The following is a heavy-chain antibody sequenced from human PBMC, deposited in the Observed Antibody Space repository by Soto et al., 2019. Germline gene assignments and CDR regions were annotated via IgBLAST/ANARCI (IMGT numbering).Heavy chain of an antibody. CDR1: GFTFGDNA. Sequence: EVQLVESGGHMVQPGRSLRLSCTASGFTFGDNAMSWFRQAPGEGLEWVGFIRSGAYGGTTEYAASVKGRFTISRDDSKSTAYLQMNRLKTEDTAPYYCTRGWIFGPLINWFDPWGQGTMVTVSS. V-gene: IGHV3-49*03. CDR2: IRSGAYGGTT. D-gene: IGHD3-3*01. J-gene: IGHJ5*02. CDR3: TRGWIFGPLINWFDP.